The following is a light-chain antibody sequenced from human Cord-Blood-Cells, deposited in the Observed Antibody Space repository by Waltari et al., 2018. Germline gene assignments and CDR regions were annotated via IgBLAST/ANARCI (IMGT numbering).Light chain of an antibody. CDR1: RSDCGGYNY. Sequence: QSALTQPASVYGSPAQPITHCCTGTRSDCGGYNYGPWYQQHSVKAPKLMIYDVSNRPSGVSNRFSGSKSGNTASLTISGLQAEDEADYYCSSYTSSSTLVVFGGGTKLTVL. CDR3: SSYTSSSTLVV. CDR2: DVS. J-gene: IGLJ2*01. V-gene: IGLV2-14*01.